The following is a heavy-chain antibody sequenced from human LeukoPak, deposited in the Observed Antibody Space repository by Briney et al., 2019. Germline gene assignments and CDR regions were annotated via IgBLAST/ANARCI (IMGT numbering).Heavy chain of an antibody. J-gene: IGHJ6*02. CDR3: ARDRSEYYYYAMGV. CDR1: GLTFSIYS. CDR2: VSYDGTNK. Sequence: GGSLRLSCAASGLTFSIYSMHWVRQAPGKGLEWVAVVSYDGTNKYYADSVKGRFTISRDNSENTLYLQMNSLRVEDTAVYYCARDRSEYYYYAMGVWGQGATVTVSS. V-gene: IGHV3-30-3*01.